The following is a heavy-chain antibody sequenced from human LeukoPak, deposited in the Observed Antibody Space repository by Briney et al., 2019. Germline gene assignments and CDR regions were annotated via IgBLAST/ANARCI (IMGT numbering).Heavy chain of an antibody. Sequence: GASVKLSCKPSGYPYTRYVINWGRQSTGLRLEGMGWMNPNSGNKGYAQKLKGRVTITRNNAKSTAYLELSRLRSEDTAVYYCARFTQGEWFLEHWGQGTLVTVSS. V-gene: IGHV1-8*01. J-gene: IGHJ4*02. D-gene: IGHD3-3*01. CDR2: MNPNSGNK. CDR3: ARFTQGEWFLEH. CDR1: GYPYTRYV.